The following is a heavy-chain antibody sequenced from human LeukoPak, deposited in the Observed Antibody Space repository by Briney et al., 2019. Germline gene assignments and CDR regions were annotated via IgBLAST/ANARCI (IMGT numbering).Heavy chain of an antibody. CDR1: GGSISSYY. CDR3: ASTRTYYYYMDV. Sequence: SETLSLTCTVSGGSISSYYWSWIRQPPGKGLEWIGYIYYSGSTNYNPSLKSRVTISVDTSKNQFSLKLSSVTAADTAVYYCASTRTYYYYMDVWGKGTTVTVSS. CDR2: IYYSGST. V-gene: IGHV4-59*08. J-gene: IGHJ6*03.